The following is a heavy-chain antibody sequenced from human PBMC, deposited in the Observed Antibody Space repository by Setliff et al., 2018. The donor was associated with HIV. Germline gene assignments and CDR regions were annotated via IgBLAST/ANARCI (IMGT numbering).Heavy chain of an antibody. Sequence: SETLSLTCTVSGGSISTYYWTWIRQPPGKGLEWIGYIYTSGSTSYNPSLKSRLTISLDTSKNQFSLKLSSVTAADTAVYYCASPASGGSSGQYHYWGQGTLVTVSS. CDR3: ASPASGGSSGQYHY. V-gene: IGHV4-4*09. CDR1: GGSISTYY. D-gene: IGHD6-19*01. CDR2: IYTSGST. J-gene: IGHJ4*02.